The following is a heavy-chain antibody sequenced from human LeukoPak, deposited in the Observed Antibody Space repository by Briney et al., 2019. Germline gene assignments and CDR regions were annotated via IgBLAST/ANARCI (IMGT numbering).Heavy chain of an antibody. J-gene: IGHJ6*03. Sequence: ASVKVSCKASGYTFTGYYMHWVRQAPGQGLEWMGWINPNSGGTNYAQKFQGRVTMTRDTSISTAYMELSRLRSDDTAVYYCARAYLGYCSGGSCYSEAYYYYYYMDVWGKGTTVTISS. CDR2: INPNSGGT. CDR1: GYTFTGYY. CDR3: ARAYLGYCSGGSCYSEAYYYYYYMDV. D-gene: IGHD2-15*01. V-gene: IGHV1-2*02.